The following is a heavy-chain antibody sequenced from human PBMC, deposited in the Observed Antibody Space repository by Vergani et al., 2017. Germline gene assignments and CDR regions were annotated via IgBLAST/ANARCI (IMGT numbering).Heavy chain of an antibody. Sequence: EVQLVESGGGLVKPGGSLRLSCAVSGFTFSNAWMSWVRQAPGKGLEWVGRIKSKTDGGTTDYAAPVKGRFTISRDYSKTTLYLQMNSLKTEDTAVYYCTFSHLYDSSGYPTYYYYGMDVWGKGTTVTVSS. D-gene: IGHD3-22*01. CDR2: IKSKTDGGTT. CDR1: GFTFSNAW. CDR3: TFSHLYDSSGYPTYYYYGMDV. J-gene: IGHJ6*04. V-gene: IGHV3-15*01.